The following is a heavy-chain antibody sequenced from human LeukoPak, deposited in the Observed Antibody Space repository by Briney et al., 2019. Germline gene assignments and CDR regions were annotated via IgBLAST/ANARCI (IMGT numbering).Heavy chain of an antibody. CDR3: ARVGCTNGVCYTRGYFDY. V-gene: IGHV3-53*04. Sequence: HPGGSLRRSCAASGFTVSSNYMSWVRQAPGKGLEWVSVIYSGGSTYYADSAKGRFTISRHNSKNTLYLQMNSLRAEDTAVYYCARVGCTNGVCYTRGYFDYWGQGTLVTVSS. J-gene: IGHJ4*02. CDR1: GFTVSSNY. CDR2: IYSGGST. D-gene: IGHD2-8*01.